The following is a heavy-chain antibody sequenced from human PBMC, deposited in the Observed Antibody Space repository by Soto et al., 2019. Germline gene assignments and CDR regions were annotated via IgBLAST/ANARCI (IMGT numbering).Heavy chain of an antibody. V-gene: IGHV3-33*01. D-gene: IGHD2-2*01. CDR3: ARDLLGYCSSTSCYAGEAFDY. Sequence: GGSLRLSCAASGFTFSSYGMHWVRQAPGKGLEWVAVIWYDGSNKYYADSVKGRFTISRDNSKNTLYLQMNSLRAEDTAVYYCARDLLGYCSSTSCYAGEAFDYWGQGTLVTVSS. CDR2: IWYDGSNK. CDR1: GFTFSSYG. J-gene: IGHJ4*02.